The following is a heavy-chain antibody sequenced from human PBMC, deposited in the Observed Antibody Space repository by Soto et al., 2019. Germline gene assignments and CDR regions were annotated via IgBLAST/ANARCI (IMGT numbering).Heavy chain of an antibody. J-gene: IGHJ6*02. CDR2: IYYSGST. V-gene: IGHV4-59*08. CDR1: AGSISSYY. CDR3: AGHCSGGSCYSGIGMDV. Sequence: QVQLQESGPGLVKPSETLSLTCTVSAGSISSYYWSWIRQPPGKGLEWIGYIYYSGSTNYNPSLKSRVTISVAPSKNQFSLKLSSVTAADTAVYYCAGHCSGGSCYSGIGMDVWGQGTTVTVSS. D-gene: IGHD2-15*01.